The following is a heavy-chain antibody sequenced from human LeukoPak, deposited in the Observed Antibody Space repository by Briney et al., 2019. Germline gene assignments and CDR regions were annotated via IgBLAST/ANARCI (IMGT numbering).Heavy chain of an antibody. J-gene: IGHJ4*02. CDR1: GFTFSRND. CDR2: ISSDGTNK. V-gene: IGHV3-30*18. D-gene: IGHD3-22*01. Sequence: PGRSLTLSCAASGFTFSRNDIHWVRQAPGKGLEWVAVISSDGTNKYFADSVKGRFTISRDNSKNTLYLQMNSLRAEDTAVYYCAKEEEWTTMIVVVRGHYFDYWGQGTLVTVSS. CDR3: AKEEEWTTMIVVVRGHYFDY.